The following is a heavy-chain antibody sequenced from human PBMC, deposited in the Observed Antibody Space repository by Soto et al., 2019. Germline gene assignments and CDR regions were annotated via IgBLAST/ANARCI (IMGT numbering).Heavy chain of an antibody. J-gene: IGHJ4*02. CDR1: GFTFSNDD. D-gene: IGHD5-12*01. CDR2: ITAGGFNT. V-gene: IGHV3-23*01. Sequence: EVQLLESGGDLVQPGGSLRLSCVASGFTFSNDDLSWVRQASGKWLEWGSAITAGGFNTYYADSVKGRFTISRDNSKNTLYLQMNSLRAEDTAVYYCAKNIGGFSGYANFDYWGQGTLVTVS. CDR3: AKNIGGFSGYANFDY.